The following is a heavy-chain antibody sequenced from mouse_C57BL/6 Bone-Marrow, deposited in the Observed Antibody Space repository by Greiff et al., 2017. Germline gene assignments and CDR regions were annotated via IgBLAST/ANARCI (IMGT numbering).Heavy chain of an antibody. V-gene: IGHV5-9-1*02. Sequence: DVHLVESGEGLVKPGGSLKLSCAASGFTFSSYAMSWVRQTPEKRLEWVAYISSGGDYIYYADTVKGRFSISRDNARNTLYLQMSSLKSEDTAMYYSVTTVVDYAMDYWGQGTSVTDSS. CDR2: ISSGGDYI. J-gene: IGHJ4*01. CDR1: GFTFSSYA. D-gene: IGHD1-1*01. CDR3: VTTVVDYAMDY.